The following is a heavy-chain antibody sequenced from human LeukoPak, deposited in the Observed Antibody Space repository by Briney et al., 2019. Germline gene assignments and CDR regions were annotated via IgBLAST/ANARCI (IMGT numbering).Heavy chain of an antibody. Sequence: SETLSLTCTVSGGSISSNTYYWGWIRQTPEXXXXXXGSIHYSGRTLYNPSLDSRVTISVDTSTHQFSLRLTSVTGADTAVYYCARHTPATVGIYFDYWGQGTLVTVSS. CDR3: ARHTPATVGIYFDY. V-gene: IGHV4-39*01. CDR1: GGSISSNTYY. D-gene: IGHD1-26*01. CDR2: IHYSGRT. J-gene: IGHJ4*02.